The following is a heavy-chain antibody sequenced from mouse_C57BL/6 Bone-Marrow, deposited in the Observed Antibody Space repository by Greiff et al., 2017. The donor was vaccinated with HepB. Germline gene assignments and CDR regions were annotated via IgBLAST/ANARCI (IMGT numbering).Heavy chain of an antibody. V-gene: IGHV7-4*01. CDR3: VKAVGYYDYDEGFAY. D-gene: IGHD2-4*01. CDR1: GFTFTDYY. CDR2: IRNKANGYTT. Sequence: EVMLVDSGGGLVQPGASLRLSCAASGFTFTDYYMSWVRQPPGKAPEWLALIRNKANGYTTEYTASVKGRFTISRDNSQNILYLQMNTLRAEDSATYYCVKAVGYYDYDEGFAYWGQGTLVTVSA. J-gene: IGHJ3*01.